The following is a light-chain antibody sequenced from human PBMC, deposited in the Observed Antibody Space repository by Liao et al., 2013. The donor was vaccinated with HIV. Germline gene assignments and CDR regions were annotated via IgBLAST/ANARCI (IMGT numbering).Light chain of an antibody. CDR3: QVWDSSSDHYV. CDR1: NIGSIS. CDR2: DDS. V-gene: IGLV3-21*04. J-gene: IGLJ1*01. Sequence: SYELTQPPSVSVAPGETATITCGGNNIGSISVHWYQQRPGQAPVLVIYDDSDRPSGIPERFSGSNSGNTATLTISRVEVGDEADYYCQVWDSSSDHYVFGTGTKVTVL.